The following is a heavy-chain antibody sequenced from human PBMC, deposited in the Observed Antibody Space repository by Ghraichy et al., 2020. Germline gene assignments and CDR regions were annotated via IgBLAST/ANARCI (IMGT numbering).Heavy chain of an antibody. Sequence: GGSLRLSCAASGFTFSSYGMHWVRQAPGKGLEWVAFIRYDGSNKYYADSVKGRFTISRDSSKNTLYLQMNSLRAEDTAVYYCAKDRGSGYGYSSSFDYWGQGTLVTVSS. J-gene: IGHJ4*02. CDR2: IRYDGSNK. CDR3: AKDRGSGYGYSSSFDY. CDR1: GFTFSSYG. D-gene: IGHD6-13*01. V-gene: IGHV3-30*02.